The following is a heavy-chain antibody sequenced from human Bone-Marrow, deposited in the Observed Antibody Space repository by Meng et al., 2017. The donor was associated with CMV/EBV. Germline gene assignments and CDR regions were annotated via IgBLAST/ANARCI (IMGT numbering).Heavy chain of an antibody. J-gene: IGHJ4*02. Sequence: SVKVSCKASGVTFSTYIITWVRQAPGQGLEWMGGITPILDIANSAQKFQGRVTITADTSTNTAYMDLSSLTSEDTAVYYCARISGGENYYDSSGYYYYFDYWGQGTLVTVSS. D-gene: IGHD3-22*01. CDR2: ITPILDIA. V-gene: IGHV1-69*10. CDR1: GVTFSTYI. CDR3: ARISGGENYYDSSGYYYYFDY.